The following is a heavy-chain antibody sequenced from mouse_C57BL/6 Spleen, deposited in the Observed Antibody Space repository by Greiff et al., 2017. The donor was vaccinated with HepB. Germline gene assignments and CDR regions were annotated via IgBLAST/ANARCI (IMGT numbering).Heavy chain of an antibody. J-gene: IGHJ4*01. D-gene: IGHD1-1*01. CDR3: ARQGGYYGSSYDAMDY. CDR1: GFTFSSYT. V-gene: IGHV5-9*01. CDR2: ISGGGGNT. Sequence: EVQLVESGGGLVKPGGSLKLSCAASGFTFSSYTMSWVRQTPEKRLEWVATISGGGGNTYYPDSVKGRFTISRDNAKNTLYLQMSSLRSEDTALYYCARQGGYYGSSYDAMDYWGQGTSVTVSS.